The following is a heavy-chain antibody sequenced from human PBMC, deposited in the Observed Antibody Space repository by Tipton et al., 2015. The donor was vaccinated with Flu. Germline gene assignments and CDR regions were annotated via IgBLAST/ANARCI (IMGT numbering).Heavy chain of an antibody. CDR3: ARDPSLGMPDYFDY. D-gene: IGHD2-2*01. V-gene: IGHV4-59*12. J-gene: IGHJ4*02. Sequence: TLSLTCSVSGASMTTYFWSWIRKPPGKGLEWIGYVHSIGTTNYNPSLRSRVTISADTSKNQFSLQLRSVTAADTAVYYCARDPSLGMPDYFDYWGQGTLVTASS. CDR2: VHSIGTT. CDR1: GASMTTYF.